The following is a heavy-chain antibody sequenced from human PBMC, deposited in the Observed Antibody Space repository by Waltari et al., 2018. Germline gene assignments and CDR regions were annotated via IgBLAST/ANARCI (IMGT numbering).Heavy chain of an antibody. V-gene: IGHV1-18*04. CDR3: ARYNEGYCGFATCFRGFDS. CDR1: GYAFSGSG. J-gene: IGHJ4*02. D-gene: IGHD2-2*01. CDR2: IGTDHGRK. Sequence: QVHLVQSGAEVKEPGASVKVSCTASGYAFSGSGFTWVRQAPGQGLEWMGWIGTDHGRKEYAQKFWGRLTITTDTPTTTGYMELRSLRSDDTAVYYCARYNEGYCGFATCFRGFDSWGQGTLVTVSS.